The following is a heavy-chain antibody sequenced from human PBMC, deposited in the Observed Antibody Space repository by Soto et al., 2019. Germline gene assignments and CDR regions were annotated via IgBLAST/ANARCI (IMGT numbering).Heavy chain of an antibody. CDR2: IWYDGSNK. V-gene: IGHV3-33*08. CDR1: GFTFSSYA. D-gene: IGHD5-12*01. CDR3: ARVPRLKMASYFDE. J-gene: IGHJ4*02. Sequence: GGSLRLSCAASGFTFSSYAMSWVRQAPGKGLEWVAVIWYDGSNKYYADSVKGRFTISRDNSKNTLYLQMNSLRAEDTAVYYCARVPRLKMASYFDEWGQGTLVTVSS.